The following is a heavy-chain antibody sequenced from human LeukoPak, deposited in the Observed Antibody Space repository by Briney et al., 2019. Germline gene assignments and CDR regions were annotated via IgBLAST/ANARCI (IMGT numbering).Heavy chain of an antibody. J-gene: IGHJ6*02. CDR2: ISWRSNNI. CDR3: ARGHYGMDV. V-gene: IGHV3-9*01. D-gene: IGHD3-16*01. CDR1: GFTFEDFA. Sequence: GMSLRLSCVGSGFTFEDFAMFWVRQAPGKGLEWVSRISWRSNNIDYADSVKGRFTISRDNAKNSLYLQMNSLRAEDTAVYYCARGHYGMDVWGQGTTVTVSS.